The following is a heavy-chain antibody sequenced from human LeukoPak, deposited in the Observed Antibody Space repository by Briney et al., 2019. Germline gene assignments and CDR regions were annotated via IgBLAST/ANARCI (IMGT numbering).Heavy chain of an antibody. CDR3: AAGPRITMVRGVIITPPSFGY. CDR1: GFAFTSSA. Sequence: GASVKVSCKASGFAFTSSAMQWVRQARGQRLEWIGWIVVGSGNTNYAQKFQERVTITRDMSTSTAYMELSSLRSEDTAVYYCAAGPRITMVRGVIITPPSFGYWGQGTLVTVSS. CDR2: IVVGSGNT. V-gene: IGHV1-58*02. D-gene: IGHD3-10*01. J-gene: IGHJ4*02.